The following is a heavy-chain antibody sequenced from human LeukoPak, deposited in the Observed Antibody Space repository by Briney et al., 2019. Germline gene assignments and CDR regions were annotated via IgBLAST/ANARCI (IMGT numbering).Heavy chain of an antibody. D-gene: IGHD2-2*01. CDR2: ISYDGSNK. CDR1: GFTFSSYG. V-gene: IGHV3-30*18. Sequence: GGSLRLSCAASGFTFSSYGMHWVRQAPGKGLEWVAVISYDGSNKYYADSVKGRFTISRDNSKNTLYLQMNSLRAEDTAEYYCAKDRRYCSSTSCYAIKDYWGQGTLVTVSS. J-gene: IGHJ4*02. CDR3: AKDRRYCSSTSCYAIKDY.